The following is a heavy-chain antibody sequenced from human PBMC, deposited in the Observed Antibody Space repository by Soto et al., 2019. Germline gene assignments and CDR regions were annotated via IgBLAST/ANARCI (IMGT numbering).Heavy chain of an antibody. CDR1: GFTFSSNW. CDR3: ASDLGYCSGGACYSVLDY. D-gene: IGHD2-15*01. CDR2: IKQDGSEK. J-gene: IGHJ4*02. Sequence: GGSLRLSCAASGFTFSSNWMNWVRQAPGKGPEWVANIKQDGSEKYYVDSVKGRFTISRDNAKNSLFLQMNSLRVEDTAVYYCASDLGYCSGGACYSVLDYWGQGALVTVSS. V-gene: IGHV3-7*03.